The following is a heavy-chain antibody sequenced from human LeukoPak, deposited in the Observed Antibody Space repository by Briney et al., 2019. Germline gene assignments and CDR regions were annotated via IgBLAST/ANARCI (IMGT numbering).Heavy chain of an antibody. D-gene: IGHD6-13*01. V-gene: IGHV1-8*01. CDR2: MNPNSGNT. J-gene: IGHJ1*01. Sequence: ASVKVSCKASGYTFTSYDINWVRQAAGQGLEWMGWMNPNSGNTGYAQKFQGRVTMTRNTSISTAHMEVSSLRSEDTAVYYCARKGSSWYKYFQHWGRGTLVTVSS. CDR1: GYTFTSYD. CDR3: ARKGSSWYKYFQH.